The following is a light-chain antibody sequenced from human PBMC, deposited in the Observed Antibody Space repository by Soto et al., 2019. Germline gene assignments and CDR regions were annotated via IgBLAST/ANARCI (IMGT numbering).Light chain of an antibody. CDR3: QQFASSPYT. CDR1: QSISSSY. V-gene: IGKV3-20*01. J-gene: IGKJ2*01. CDR2: GAS. Sequence: EIVLTQSPGTLSWSPGERATLSCRARQSISSSYLAWYQQQPGQAPRLLIFGASSRGPGIPDRFSGSGSGTDFTLTISRLEPEDFAVFYCQQFASSPYTFCQGTKLEIK.